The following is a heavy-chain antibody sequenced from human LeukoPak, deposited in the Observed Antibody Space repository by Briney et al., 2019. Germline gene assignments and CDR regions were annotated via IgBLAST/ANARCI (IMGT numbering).Heavy chain of an antibody. CDR2: INPNSGGT. J-gene: IGHJ5*02. CDR1: GYTFTGYY. V-gene: IGHV1-2*02. D-gene: IGHD3-22*01. CDR3: ARGYYDSSGYYNGNWFDP. Sequence: ASVKVSCKASGYTFTGYYIHWVRQAPGQGLEWMGWINPNSGGTNYAQKFQGRVTMTRDTSISTAYMELSRLRSDDTAVYYCARGYYDSSGYYNGNWFDPWGQGTLVTVSS.